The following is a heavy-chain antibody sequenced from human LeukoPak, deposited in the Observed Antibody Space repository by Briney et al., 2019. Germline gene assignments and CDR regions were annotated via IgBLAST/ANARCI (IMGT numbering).Heavy chain of an antibody. V-gene: IGHV3-21*04. Sequence: TGGSLRLSCVASGFIYRRYSMTWVRQAPGKGLEWVSTISSGSDYIYHADSERGRFTISRDNARNSLYLQMNSLRAEDTAVYYCARDSSSSGGWFDPWGQGTLVTVSS. D-gene: IGHD6-6*01. CDR3: ARDSSSSGGWFDP. J-gene: IGHJ5*02. CDR2: ISSGSDYI. CDR1: GFIYRRYS.